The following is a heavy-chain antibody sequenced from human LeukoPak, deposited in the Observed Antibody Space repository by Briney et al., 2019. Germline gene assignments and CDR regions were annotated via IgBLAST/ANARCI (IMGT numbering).Heavy chain of an antibody. CDR1: GFTFSSYG. CDR3: ARAGIVGAFYYYYYYMDV. Sequence: GGSLRLSCAASGFTFSSYGMHWVRQAPGKGLEWVAFIRYDGSNKYYADSVKGRFTISRDNAKNSLYLQMNSLRAEDTAVYYCARAGIVGAFYYYYYYMDVWGKGTTVTISS. V-gene: IGHV3-30*02. J-gene: IGHJ6*03. CDR2: IRYDGSNK. D-gene: IGHD1-26*01.